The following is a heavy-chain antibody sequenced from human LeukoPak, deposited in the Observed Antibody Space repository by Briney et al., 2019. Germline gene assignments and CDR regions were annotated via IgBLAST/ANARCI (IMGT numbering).Heavy chain of an antibody. CDR3: AKNRGYMDV. D-gene: IGHD3-10*01. J-gene: IGHJ6*03. CDR1: GFTFSSHG. CDR2: IRYDGNNK. V-gene: IGHV3-30*02. Sequence: GGSLRLSCAASGFTFSSHGLHWVRQAPGKGLEWVAFIRYDGNNKHYADSVKGRFTISRDNSKNTLHLQMNSLRAEDTAVYYCAKNRGYMDVWGKGTTVTVSS.